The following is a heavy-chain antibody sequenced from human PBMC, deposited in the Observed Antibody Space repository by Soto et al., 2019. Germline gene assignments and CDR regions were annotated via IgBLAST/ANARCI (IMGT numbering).Heavy chain of an antibody. J-gene: IGHJ4*02. V-gene: IGHV4-39*01. Sequence: SETLSLTCTVSGGSIGSSNYYWGWIRQPPGKGLEWIGSIYYSGSTYHNPSLKSRVTISVDTSKNQFSLKLSSVTAADTAVYYCASREIQGPIDYWGQGTLVPVSA. CDR3: ASREIQGPIDY. CDR2: IYYSGST. CDR1: GGSIGSSNYY. D-gene: IGHD1-26*01.